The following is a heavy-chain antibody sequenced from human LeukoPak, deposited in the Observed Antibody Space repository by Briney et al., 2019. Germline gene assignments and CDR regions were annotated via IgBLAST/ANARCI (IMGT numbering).Heavy chain of an antibody. CDR1: GFSFSNYA. CDR2: ISGSGGST. J-gene: IGHJ3*02. CDR3: AKGRADCSGGSCYSGFAFDI. D-gene: IGHD2-15*01. Sequence: GGSLRLSCAASGFSFSNYAMSWVRQAPGKGLEWVSAISGSGGSTYYADSVKGRFTISRDNSKNTLYLQMNSLRAEDTAVYYCAKGRADCSGGSCYSGFAFDIWGQGTMVTVSS. V-gene: IGHV3-23*01.